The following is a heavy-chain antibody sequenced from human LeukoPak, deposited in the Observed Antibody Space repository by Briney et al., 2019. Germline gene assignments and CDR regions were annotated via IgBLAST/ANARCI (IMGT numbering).Heavy chain of an antibody. CDR3: ARTSKGGNSYGYADY. Sequence: SETLSLTCTVSGGSISGSSYYWGWIRQPPGKGLEWIGYIYYSGSTYYNPSLKSRVSISVDTSKNQFSLKLSSVTAADTAVYYCARTSKGGNSYGYADYWGQGTLVTVSS. V-gene: IGHV4-31*03. J-gene: IGHJ4*02. CDR2: IYYSGST. D-gene: IGHD5-18*01. CDR1: GGSISGSSYY.